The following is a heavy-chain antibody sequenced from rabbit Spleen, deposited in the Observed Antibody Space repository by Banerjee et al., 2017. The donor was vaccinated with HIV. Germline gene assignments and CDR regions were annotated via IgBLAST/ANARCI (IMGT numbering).Heavy chain of an antibody. CDR3: ARDAGDIYDFKL. J-gene: IGHJ4*01. D-gene: IGHD2-1*01. CDR2: IHGGTNGNT. V-gene: IGHV1S40*01. Sequence: QSLEESGGDLVKPGASLTLTCTASGISFSAGYYMCWVRQAPGKGLEWIACIHGGTNGNTYYASWAKGRFTISKTSSTTVTLQMTSLTDADTATYFCARDAGDIYDFKLWGPGTLVTVS. CDR1: GISFSAGYY.